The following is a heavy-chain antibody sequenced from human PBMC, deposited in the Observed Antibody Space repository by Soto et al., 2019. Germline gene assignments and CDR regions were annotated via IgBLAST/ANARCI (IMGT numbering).Heavy chain of an antibody. J-gene: IGHJ4*02. Sequence: QVQLVESGGGVVQPGRSLRLSCAASGFSFTNYGMHWVRQAPGKGLQWVAVIWPDGTNRYYADSVKGRFTISRDNSKNTLDLQLNSVRAEDTAVYYCARDGDIQQLLVVDYWGQGTQVTVSA. CDR3: ARDGDIQQLLVVDY. CDR2: IWPDGTNR. D-gene: IGHD6-19*01. V-gene: IGHV3-33*01. CDR1: GFSFTNYG.